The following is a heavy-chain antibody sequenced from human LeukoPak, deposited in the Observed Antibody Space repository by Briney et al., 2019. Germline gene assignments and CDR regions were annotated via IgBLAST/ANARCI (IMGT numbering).Heavy chain of an antibody. CDR2: INPSGGST. D-gene: IGHD3-22*01. Sequence: ASVKVSCKASGYTFTGYYMHWVRQAPGQGLEWMGIINPSGGSTSYAQKFQGRVTMTRDTSTSTVYMELSSLRSEDTAVYYCARGGYYYDSSGYYGSLDYWGQGTLVTVSS. J-gene: IGHJ4*02. V-gene: IGHV1-46*01. CDR1: GYTFTGYY. CDR3: ARGGYYYDSSGYYGSLDY.